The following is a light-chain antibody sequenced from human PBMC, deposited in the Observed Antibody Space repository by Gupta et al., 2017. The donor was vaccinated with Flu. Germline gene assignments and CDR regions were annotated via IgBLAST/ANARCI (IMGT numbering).Light chain of an antibody. Sequence: DVRMTQSPSTLSASVGDRVTITCRASRSIGDWLAWYQQRPGKAPKVLISKASHLESGVPSRFSGSGSGTEFTLTISSLQPEDFATYYCQQYYDMFTFDQGTKLQI. CDR2: KAS. CDR1: RSIGDW. CDR3: QQYYDMFT. V-gene: IGKV1-5*03. J-gene: IGKJ2*01.